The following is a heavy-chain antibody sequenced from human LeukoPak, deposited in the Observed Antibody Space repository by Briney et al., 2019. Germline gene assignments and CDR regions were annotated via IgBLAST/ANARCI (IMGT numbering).Heavy chain of an antibody. V-gene: IGHV3-64*02. D-gene: IGHD3-3*01. CDR1: GFTFSGYT. J-gene: IGHJ6*03. Sequence: PGGSLRLSCAASGFTFSGYTLHWVRQASGKGLEYVSAISHGGSTHYADSVKGRFTVSRDNTKNTLYLQMDSLRAEDMAVYYCARITMGATSANFYYYFLDAWGKGTTVTVSS. CDR2: ISHGGST. CDR3: ARITMGATSANFYYYFLDA.